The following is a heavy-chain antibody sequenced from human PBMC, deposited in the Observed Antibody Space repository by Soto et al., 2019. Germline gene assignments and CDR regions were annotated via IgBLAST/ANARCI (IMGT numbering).Heavy chain of an antibody. CDR1: GYTFTTHA. J-gene: IGHJ5*02. CDR2: VATHDGGT. V-gene: IGHV1-3*04. CDR3: VRESVSSCENWFDP. Sequence: QVQLVQSETEVRKPGASVKVSCKASGYTFTTHAIHWVRQAPGQRLEWMGWVATHDGGTEYSQKFQGRVIFTRDTSATTAYMELSSLISEDTAVYYCVRESVSSCENWFDPWGQGTLVTVSS. D-gene: IGHD2-21*01.